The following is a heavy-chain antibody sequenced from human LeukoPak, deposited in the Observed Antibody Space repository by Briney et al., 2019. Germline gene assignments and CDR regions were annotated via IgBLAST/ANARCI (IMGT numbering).Heavy chain of an antibody. CDR2: IYSTGSA. J-gene: IGHJ3*02. V-gene: IGHV4-4*07. D-gene: IGHD4-17*01. CDR3: ARDASGYRDYPDDAFDI. CDR1: GGSISSYY. Sequence: SETLSLTCTVSGGSISSYYWSWIRQPAGKGLEWIGRIYSTGSANYNPSLKSRVTMSVDTSKNQFSLKLTSVTAADTAMYYCARDASGYRDYPDDAFDIWGQGTMVTVSS.